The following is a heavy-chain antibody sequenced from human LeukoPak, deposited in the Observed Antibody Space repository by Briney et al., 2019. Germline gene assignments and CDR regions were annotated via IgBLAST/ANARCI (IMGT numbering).Heavy chain of an antibody. D-gene: IGHD3-22*01. V-gene: IGHV3-48*01. Sequence: GGSLRLSCAASGFTFSSYSMNWVRQAPGKGLEWVSYISSSSTIYYADSVKGRFTISRDNAKNSLYLQMNSLRAEDTAVYYCAREFAFYYDSSGYYEGLAFDIWGQGTMVTVSS. CDR2: ISSSSTI. J-gene: IGHJ3*02. CDR1: GFTFSSYS. CDR3: AREFAFYYDSSGYYEGLAFDI.